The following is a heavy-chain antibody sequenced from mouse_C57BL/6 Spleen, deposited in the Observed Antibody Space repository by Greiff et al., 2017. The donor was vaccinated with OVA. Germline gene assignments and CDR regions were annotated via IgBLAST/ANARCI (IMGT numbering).Heavy chain of an antibody. Sequence: EVMLVESGPVLVKPGPSVKISCKASGFTFTDYYMHWVKQSHGKSLEWIGLVYPYNGGTSYNQKFKGKATLTVDTSSSTAYMELNSLTSEDSAVYYCAGAIWGNYRAMDYWGQGTSVTVSS. CDR3: AGAIWGNYRAMDY. CDR2: VYPYNGGT. D-gene: IGHD2-1*01. J-gene: IGHJ4*01. CDR1: GFTFTDYY. V-gene: IGHV1-36*01.